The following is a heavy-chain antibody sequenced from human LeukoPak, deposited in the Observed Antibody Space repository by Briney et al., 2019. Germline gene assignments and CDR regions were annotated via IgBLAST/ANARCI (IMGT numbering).Heavy chain of an antibody. V-gene: IGHV4-59*01. J-gene: IGHJ3*02. Sequence: SETLSLTFNVSGVSISSYFWSWIRQPPGKGLEWIGFIYYSGTINYNPSLESRVTISVDTSKNQFSLKLSSVTAADTAVYYCAGGAPWLSSSTWAFDIWGQGTMVTVSS. CDR1: GVSISSYF. D-gene: IGHD3-9*01. CDR3: AGGAPWLSSSTWAFDI. CDR2: IYYSGTI.